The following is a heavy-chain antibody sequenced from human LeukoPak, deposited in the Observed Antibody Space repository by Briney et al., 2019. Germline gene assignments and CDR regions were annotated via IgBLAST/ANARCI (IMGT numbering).Heavy chain of an antibody. CDR1: GGSISSGGYY. V-gene: IGHV4-31*03. D-gene: IGHD4-17*01. J-gene: IGHJ4*02. Sequence: SETLSLTCTVSGGSISSGGYYWSWIRQHPGKGLEWIGYIYYSGSTYYNPSLKSRVTISVDTSKNQFSLKLSSVTAADTAVYYCARGRGKVYGDYGYYFDYWGQGILVTVSS. CDR2: IYYSGST. CDR3: ARGRGKVYGDYGYYFDY.